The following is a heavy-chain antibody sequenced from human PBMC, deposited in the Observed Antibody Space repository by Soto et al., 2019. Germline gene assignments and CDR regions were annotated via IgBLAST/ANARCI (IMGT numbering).Heavy chain of an antibody. CDR2: IYYSGST. V-gene: IGHV4-59*01. Sequence: SETLSLTCTVSGGSISSYYWSWIRQPPGKGLEWIGYIYYSGSTNYNPSLKSRVTISVDTSKNQFSLKLSSVTAADTAVYYCAKGSSGHFDYWGQGTLVTVSS. CDR3: AKGSSGHFDY. J-gene: IGHJ4*02. D-gene: IGHD6-19*01. CDR1: GGSISSYY.